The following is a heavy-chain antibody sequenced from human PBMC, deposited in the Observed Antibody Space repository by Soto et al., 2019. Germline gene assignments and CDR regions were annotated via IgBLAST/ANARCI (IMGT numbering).Heavy chain of an antibody. V-gene: IGHV5-10-1*01. Sequence: GESLKISCKGSGYSFTSYWISWVRQMPGKGLEWMGRIDPSDSYTNYSPSFQGHVTISADKSISTAYLQWSSLKASDTAMYYCARNVECTNGVCYVWFDPGGQGTLVTVSS. CDR2: IDPSDSYT. J-gene: IGHJ5*02. D-gene: IGHD2-8*01. CDR3: ARNVECTNGVCYVWFDP. CDR1: GYSFTSYW.